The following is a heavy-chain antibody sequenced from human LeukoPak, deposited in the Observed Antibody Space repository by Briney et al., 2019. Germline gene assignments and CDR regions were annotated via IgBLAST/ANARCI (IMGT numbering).Heavy chain of an antibody. CDR3: ARVPRPMRVGATANRLFDY. CDR2: ISAYNGNT. J-gene: IGHJ4*02. Sequence: ASVNVSCKASGYTFTSYGISWVRQAPGQGLEWMGWISAYNGNTNYAQKLQGRVTMTTDTSTSTAYMELRSLRSDDTAVYYCARVPRPMRVGATANRLFDYWGQGTLVTVSS. CDR1: GYTFTSYG. V-gene: IGHV1-18*01. D-gene: IGHD1-26*01.